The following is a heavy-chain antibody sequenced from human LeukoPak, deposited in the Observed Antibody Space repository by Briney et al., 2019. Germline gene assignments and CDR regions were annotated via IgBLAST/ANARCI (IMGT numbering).Heavy chain of an antibody. CDR3: AKDYVWGSYRYWGVFDY. D-gene: IGHD3-16*02. J-gene: IGHJ4*02. Sequence: GGSLRLSCAASGFTFSSYGMHWVRQAPGKGLEWVAVISYDGSNKYYADSVKGRFTISRDNSKNSLYLQMNSLRAEDTAVYYCAKDYVWGSYRYWGVFDYWGQGTLVTVSS. V-gene: IGHV3-30*18. CDR1: GFTFSSYG. CDR2: ISYDGSNK.